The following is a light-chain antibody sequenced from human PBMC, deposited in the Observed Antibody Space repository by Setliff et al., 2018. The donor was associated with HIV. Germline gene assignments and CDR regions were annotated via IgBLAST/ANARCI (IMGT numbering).Light chain of an antibody. CDR3: QSADSSGTYFVI. Sequence: SYELTQPPSVSVSPGQTARITCSGDALPKQYAYWYQQKPGQAPVLVIYKDNERPSGIPERFSGSSSGTTVTLTISGVQAEDEADYYCQSADSSGTYFVIFGGGTKVTVL. CDR1: ALPKQY. J-gene: IGLJ2*01. V-gene: IGLV3-25*03. CDR2: KDN.